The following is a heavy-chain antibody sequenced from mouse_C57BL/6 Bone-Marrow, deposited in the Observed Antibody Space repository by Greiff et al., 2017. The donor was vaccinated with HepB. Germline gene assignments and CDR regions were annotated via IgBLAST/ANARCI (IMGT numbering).Heavy chain of an antibody. V-gene: IGHV7-3*01. CDR3: GRYRGYGYFDV. CDR2: IRNKANGYTT. J-gene: IGHJ1*03. CDR1: GFTFTDYY. Sequence: EVQVVESGGGLVQPGGSLSLSCAASGFTFTDYYMSWVRQPPGKALEWLGFIRNKANGYTTEYSASVKGRFTISRDNSQSVLYLLMNALRAEDSATYCCGRYRGYGYFDVWGTGTTVTVSS.